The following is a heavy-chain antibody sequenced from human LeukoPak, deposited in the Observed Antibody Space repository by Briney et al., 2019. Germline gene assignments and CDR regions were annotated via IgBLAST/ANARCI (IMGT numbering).Heavy chain of an antibody. D-gene: IGHD2-2*01. Sequence: GGSLRLSCAASGFTFSSYGMHWVRQAPGKGLEWVAFIRYDGSNKYYADSVKGRFTISRDNSKNTLYLQMNSLRAEDTAVYYCAKGLGHCSSTSCHDYWGQGTLVTVSS. CDR2: IRYDGSNK. V-gene: IGHV3-30*02. J-gene: IGHJ4*02. CDR3: AKGLGHCSSTSCHDY. CDR1: GFTFSSYG.